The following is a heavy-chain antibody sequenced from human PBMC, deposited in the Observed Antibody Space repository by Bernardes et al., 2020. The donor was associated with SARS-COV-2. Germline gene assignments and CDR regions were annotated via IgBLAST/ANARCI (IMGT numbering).Heavy chain of an antibody. CDR2: ISGSGGST. Sequence: SLRLSCAASGFTFSSYAMSWVRQAPGKGLEWVSAISGSGGSTYYADSVKGRFTISRDNSKNTLYLQMNSLRAEDTAVYYCAKPYYDFWSGYYSAVFTFDIWGQGTMVTVSS. V-gene: IGHV3-23*01. J-gene: IGHJ3*02. D-gene: IGHD3-3*01. CDR1: GFTFSSYA. CDR3: AKPYYDFWSGYYSAVFTFDI.